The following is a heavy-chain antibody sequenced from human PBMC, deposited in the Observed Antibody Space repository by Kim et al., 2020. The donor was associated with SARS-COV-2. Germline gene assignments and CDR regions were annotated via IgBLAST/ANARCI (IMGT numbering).Heavy chain of an antibody. J-gene: IGHJ4*02. CDR2: IYYSGST. CDR3: ARQASFLSQGRWFGESPFDY. CDR1: GGSISSSSYY. Sequence: SETLSLTCTVSGGSISSSSYYWGWIRQPPGKGLEWIGSIYYSGSTYYNPSLKSRVTISVDTSKNQFSLKLSSVTAADTAVYYCARQASFLSQGRWFGESPFDYWGQGTLVTVSS. D-gene: IGHD3-10*01. V-gene: IGHV4-39*01.